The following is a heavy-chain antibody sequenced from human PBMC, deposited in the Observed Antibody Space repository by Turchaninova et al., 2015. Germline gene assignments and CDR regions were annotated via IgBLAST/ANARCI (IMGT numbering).Heavy chain of an antibody. Sequence: QMHMVDSGVGVGQPGRSLTLSCAGSGFNFNDQGIHVVRQPPGRGLEWVALISYDGSDTYYADSVKGRFTISRDNSKNTLDLQMSRVRPEDTALYYCAKGGGNLTTGDHFYGMDVWGQGTTVIVSS. CDR3: AKGGGNLTTGDHFYGMDV. CDR1: GFNFNDQG. V-gene: IGHV3-30*18. D-gene: IGHD4-11*01. CDR2: ISYDGSDT. J-gene: IGHJ6*01.